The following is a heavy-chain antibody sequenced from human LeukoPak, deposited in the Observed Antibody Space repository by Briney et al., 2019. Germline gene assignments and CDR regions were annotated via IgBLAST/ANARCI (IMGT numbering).Heavy chain of an antibody. D-gene: IGHD2-2*01. V-gene: IGHV4-39*01. CDR1: GGSISSSSYY. Sequence: PSETLSLTCTVSGGSISSSSYYWGWIRQPPGKGLEWIGSIYYSGSTYYNPSLKSRVTISVDTSKNQFSLKLSSVTAADTAVYYCARQEDIVVHSWFDPWGQGTLVTVSS. CDR3: ARQEDIVVHSWFDP. J-gene: IGHJ5*02. CDR2: IYYSGST.